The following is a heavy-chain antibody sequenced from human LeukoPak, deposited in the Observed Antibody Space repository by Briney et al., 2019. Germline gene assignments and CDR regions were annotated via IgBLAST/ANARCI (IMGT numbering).Heavy chain of an antibody. Sequence: PSETLSLACAVSGGSISRSNWWSWVRQPPGKGLEWIGEIYHSGSTNYNPSLKSRVNISVDKSKNQFSLKLSSVTAADTAVYYCARALTTVTQYYFDYWGQGTLVTVSS. CDR3: ARALTTVTQYYFDY. D-gene: IGHD4-17*01. J-gene: IGHJ4*02. CDR1: GGSISRSNW. V-gene: IGHV4-4*02. CDR2: IYHSGST.